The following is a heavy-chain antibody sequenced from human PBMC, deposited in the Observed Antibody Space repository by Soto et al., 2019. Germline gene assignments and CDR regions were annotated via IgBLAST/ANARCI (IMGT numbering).Heavy chain of an antibody. CDR1: GGTFSSYA. J-gene: IGHJ5*02. CDR3: ARVFLLYSSALDSWFDP. D-gene: IGHD6-19*01. CDR2: IIPIFGTA. V-gene: IGHV1-69*12. Sequence: QVQLVQSGAEVKKPGSSVKVSCKASGGTFSSYAISWVRQAPGQGLEWMGGIIPIFGTANYAQKFQGRVTITADESTSTAYMELSSLRSEDTAVYYCARVFLLYSSALDSWFDPWGQGTLVTVSS.